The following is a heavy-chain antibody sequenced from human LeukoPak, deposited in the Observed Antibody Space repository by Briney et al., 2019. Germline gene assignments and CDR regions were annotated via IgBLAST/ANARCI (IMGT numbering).Heavy chain of an antibody. CDR1: GFTFGDYA. CDR2: IRSKAYGGTT. Sequence: PGGSLRLFCTASGFTFGDYAMSWVRQAPGKGLEWVGFIRSKAYGGTTEYAASVKGRFTISRDDSKSIAYLQMNSLKTEDTAVYYCTRNSGYDRVYWGQGTLVTVSS. CDR3: TRNSGYDRVY. V-gene: IGHV3-49*04. J-gene: IGHJ4*02. D-gene: IGHD5-12*01.